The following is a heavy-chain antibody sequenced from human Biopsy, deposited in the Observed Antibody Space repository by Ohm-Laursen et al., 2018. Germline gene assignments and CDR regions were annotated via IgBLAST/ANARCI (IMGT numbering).Heavy chain of an antibody. CDR3: ARATNSTGWPYYYFYGMDV. CDR2: IYSSGTT. J-gene: IGHJ6*02. V-gene: IGHV4-59*01. CDR1: RGSISGSY. D-gene: IGHD2/OR15-2a*01. Sequence: GTLSLTCTVSRGSISGSYWTWIRQSPGKRLEWIGYIYSSGTTDYNPSLKSRVTISVDTSKNQFSLRLNSVTAADTAVYYCARATNSTGWPYYYFYGMDVWGQGTTVTVSS.